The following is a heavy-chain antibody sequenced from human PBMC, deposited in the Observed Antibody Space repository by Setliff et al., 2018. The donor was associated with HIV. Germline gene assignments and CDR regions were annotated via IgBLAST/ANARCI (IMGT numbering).Heavy chain of an antibody. CDR2: INGDGDST. D-gene: IGHD3-10*01. CDR3: ARSVIGYYYYGMDV. V-gene: IGHV3-23*01. Sequence: GSLRLSCAASGFTFSSYAMTWVRQAPGKGLEWVSGINGDGDSTYYADSVKGRFTISRDNSKNTLYLQMNSLRAEDTAVYYCARSVIGYYYYGMDVWGQGTLVTVSS. CDR1: GFTFSSYA. J-gene: IGHJ6*02.